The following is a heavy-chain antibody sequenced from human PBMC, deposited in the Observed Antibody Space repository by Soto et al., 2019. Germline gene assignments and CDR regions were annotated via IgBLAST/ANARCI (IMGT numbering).Heavy chain of an antibody. V-gene: IGHV1-69*13. J-gene: IGHJ6*02. CDR1: GGTFSSYA. Sequence: SVKVSCKASGGTFSSYAISWVRQAPGQGLEWMGGIIPIFGTANYAQKFQGRVTITADESTSTAYMELSSLRSEDTAVYYCARRGYCCGGSCPTRLKYYYYYYGMDVWGQGTTVTVSS. CDR3: ARRGYCCGGSCPTRLKYYYYYYGMDV. CDR2: IIPIFGTA. D-gene: IGHD2-15*01.